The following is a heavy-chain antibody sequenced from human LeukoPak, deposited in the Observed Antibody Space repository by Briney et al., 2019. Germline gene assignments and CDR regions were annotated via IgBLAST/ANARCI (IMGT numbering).Heavy chain of an antibody. CDR2: ISSSSSYI. V-gene: IGHV3-21*01. CDR3: ARGRGLTIRYFDY. Sequence: GGSLRLSCAASGFTFSSYSMNWVRQAPGKGLEWVSSISSSSSYIYYADSVKGRFTISRDNAKNSLYLQMNSLRAEDTAVYYCARGRGLTIRYFDYWGQGTLATVSS. D-gene: IGHD3-3*01. J-gene: IGHJ4*02. CDR1: GFTFSSYS.